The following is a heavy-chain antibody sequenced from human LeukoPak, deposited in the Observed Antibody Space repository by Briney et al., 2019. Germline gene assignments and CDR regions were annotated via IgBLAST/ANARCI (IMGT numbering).Heavy chain of an antibody. CDR3: ARDWGSYFDY. J-gene: IGHJ4*02. Sequence: GGSLRLSCAAFGFTFSSYAMHWVRQAPGKGLEWVAVISYDGSNKYYADSVKGRFTISRDNSKNTLYLQMNSLRAEDTAVYYCARDWGSYFDYWGQGTLVTVSS. V-gene: IGHV3-30-3*01. D-gene: IGHD3-16*01. CDR1: GFTFSSYA. CDR2: ISYDGSNK.